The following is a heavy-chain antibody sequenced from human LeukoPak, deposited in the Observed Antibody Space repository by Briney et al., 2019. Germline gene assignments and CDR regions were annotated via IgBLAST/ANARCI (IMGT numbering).Heavy chain of an antibody. D-gene: IGHD6-13*01. CDR3: ARDEAGTGYYYGMDV. CDR1: GFTFSSYS. Sequence: PGGSLRLSCAASGFTFSSYSMNWVRQAPGKGLEWVSSISSSSSYIYYADSVKGRFVISRDNAKNSLYLQMNSLRAEDTAVYYCARDEAGTGYYYGMDVWGKGTTVTVSS. V-gene: IGHV3-21*01. CDR2: ISSSSSYI. J-gene: IGHJ6*04.